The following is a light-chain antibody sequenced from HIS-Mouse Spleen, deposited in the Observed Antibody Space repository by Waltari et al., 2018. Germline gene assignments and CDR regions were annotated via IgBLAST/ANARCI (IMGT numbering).Light chain of an antibody. J-gene: IGLJ3*02. CDR2: DVS. CDR3: CSYAGSYTWV. CDR1: SSDVGGYNY. V-gene: IGLV2-11*01. Sequence: QSALTQPRSVSGSPGQSVTISCTGTSSDVGGYNYVSWYQQHPGNAPKLMIYDVSKRPSGVPGRFSGSKSGNTASLTISVLQAEDEADYYCCSYAGSYTWVFGGGTKLTVL.